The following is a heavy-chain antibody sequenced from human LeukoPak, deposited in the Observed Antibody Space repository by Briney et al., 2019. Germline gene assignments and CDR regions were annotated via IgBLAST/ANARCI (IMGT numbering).Heavy chain of an antibody. Sequence: PGGSLRLSCAASGFTFSSYSMNWVRQAPGKGLEWVSSISSSSSYIYYADSMKGRFTIYRDNAKNSVYLQMNSLRAEDTAVYYCATGSGSYLDYFDYWGQGTLVTVSS. CDR1: GFTFSSYS. CDR2: ISSSSSYI. D-gene: IGHD3-10*01. CDR3: ATGSGSYLDYFDY. V-gene: IGHV3-21*01. J-gene: IGHJ4*02.